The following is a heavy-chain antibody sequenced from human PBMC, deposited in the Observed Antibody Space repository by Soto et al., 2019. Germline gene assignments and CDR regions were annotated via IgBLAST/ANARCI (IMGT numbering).Heavy chain of an antibody. D-gene: IGHD3-3*01. Sequence: GGSLRLSCAASGFTFSSYTMSWVRQAPGEGLEWVSAISGSGGSTYYADSVKGRFTISRDNSKNTLYLQMNSLRAEDTAVYYCAKDSPVPLYYDFWSGYFDYWGQGTLVTVSS. V-gene: IGHV3-23*01. CDR1: GFTFSSYT. J-gene: IGHJ4*02. CDR3: AKDSPVPLYYDFWSGYFDY. CDR2: ISGSGGST.